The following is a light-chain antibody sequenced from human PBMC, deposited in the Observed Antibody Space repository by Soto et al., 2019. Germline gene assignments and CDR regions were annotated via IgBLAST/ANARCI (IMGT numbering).Light chain of an antibody. CDR2: GAS. Sequence: EIVMTQSPATLSVSPGERATLSCRASQSVSSNLAWYQQKPGQAPRLLIYGASTRATGLPARFSGSGSGTEFTLTISSLQSEDFALYYCQQRSNWITFGQGTRLENK. CDR3: QQRSNWIT. V-gene: IGKV3-15*01. J-gene: IGKJ5*01. CDR1: QSVSSN.